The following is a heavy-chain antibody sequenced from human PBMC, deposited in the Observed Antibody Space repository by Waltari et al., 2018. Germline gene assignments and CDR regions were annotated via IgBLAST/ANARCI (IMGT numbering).Heavy chain of an antibody. CDR3: ARCPGSGSYYIDAFDI. CDR2: INPNSGGT. Sequence: QVQLVQSGAEVKKPGASVKVSCTASGYTFTGYYMHWVRQAPGQGLEWMGWINPNSGGTNYAQKFQGRVTMTRDTSISTAYMELSRLRSDDTAVYYCARCPGSGSYYIDAFDIWGQGTMVTVSS. D-gene: IGHD3-10*01. CDR1: GYTFTGYY. J-gene: IGHJ3*02. V-gene: IGHV1-2*02.